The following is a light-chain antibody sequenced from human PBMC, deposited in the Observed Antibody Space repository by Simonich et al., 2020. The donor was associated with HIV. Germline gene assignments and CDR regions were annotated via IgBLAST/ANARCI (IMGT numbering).Light chain of an antibody. J-gene: IGKJ1*01. Sequence: DIVLTQSPDSLPVSLGARAPINCKSSQSVLYSSHNKNYLTWYQQKPGQPPKLLIYWASIRETGVPDRISGSGSGTDFTRTISSLQAEDVAVYYCQQYYSSPWTFGQGTKVEIK. CDR1: QSVLYSSHNKNY. CDR3: QQYYSSPWT. CDR2: WAS. V-gene: IGKV4-1*01.